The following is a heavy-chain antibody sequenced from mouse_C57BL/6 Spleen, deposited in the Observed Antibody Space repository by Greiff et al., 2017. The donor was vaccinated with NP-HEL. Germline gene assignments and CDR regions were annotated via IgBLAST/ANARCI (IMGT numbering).Heavy chain of an antibody. D-gene: IGHD1-1*01. CDR3: ASYYGSGGYYFDY. CDR1: GYTFTSYD. CDR2: IYPRDGST. V-gene: IGHV1-85*01. Sequence: VQLQESGPELVKPGASVKLSCKASGYTFTSYDINWVKQRPGQGLEWIGWIYPRDGSTKYNEKFKGKATLTVDTSSSTAYMELHSLTSEDSAVYFCASYYGSGGYYFDYWGQGTTLTVSS. J-gene: IGHJ2*01.